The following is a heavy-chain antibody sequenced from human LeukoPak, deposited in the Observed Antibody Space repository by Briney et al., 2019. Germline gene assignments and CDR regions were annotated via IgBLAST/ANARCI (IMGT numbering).Heavy chain of an antibody. CDR1: GFTYSSYG. CDR2: ISYDGSHQ. V-gene: IGHV3-30*03. D-gene: IGHD6-25*01. Sequence: GGSLRLSCAASGFTYSSYGIHCVRQAPGKGLAWVAVISYDGSHQYYADSVKGRFTISRDNSKNTLYLQMNRLRGEDTAVYYCARMVASGVWLLDNWGLGTLVIVSS. J-gene: IGHJ4*02. CDR3: ARMVASGVWLLDN.